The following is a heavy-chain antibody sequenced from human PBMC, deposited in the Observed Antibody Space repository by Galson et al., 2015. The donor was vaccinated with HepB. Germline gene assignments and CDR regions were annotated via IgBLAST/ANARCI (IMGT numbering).Heavy chain of an antibody. J-gene: IGHJ4*02. V-gene: IGHV1-18*01. D-gene: IGHD6-19*01. CDR3: ATGGSSWSESWYSSGLYYFDY. CDR2: ISAYNGNT. CDR1: GYTFTSYG. Sequence: SVKVSCKASGYTFTSYGISWVRQAPGQGLEWMGWISAYNGNTNYAQKLQGRVTMTTDTSTSTAYMELRSLRSDDTAVYYCATGGSSWSESWYSSGLYYFDYWGQGTLVTVSS.